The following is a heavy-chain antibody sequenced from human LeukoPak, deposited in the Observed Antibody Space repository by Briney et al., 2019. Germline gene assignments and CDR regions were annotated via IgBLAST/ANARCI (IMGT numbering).Heavy chain of an antibody. CDR2: IYYSGST. V-gene: IGHV4-30-4*01. CDR3: ARESGGYYDAYFQH. Sequence: SQTLSLTCTVSGGSISSGDYYWSWIRQPPGKGLEWIGYIYYSGSTYYNPSLKSRVTISVDTSKNQFSLKLSSVTAADTAVYYCARESGGYYDAYFQHWGQGTLVTVSS. J-gene: IGHJ1*01. CDR1: GGSISSGDYY. D-gene: IGHD3-22*01.